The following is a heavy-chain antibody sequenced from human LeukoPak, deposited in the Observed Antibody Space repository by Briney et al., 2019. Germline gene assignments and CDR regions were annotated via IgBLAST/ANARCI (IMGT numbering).Heavy chain of an antibody. V-gene: IGHV4-59*01. Sequence: SETLSLTCTVSGGSISSYYWSWIRQPPGKGLEWIGYIYYSGGITNYNPSLKSRVTVSVDTSKNQFSLKLSSVTAADSAVYYCVREVAVRAFEIWGQGTMVTVSS. CDR2: IYYSGGIT. CDR1: GGSISSYY. CDR3: VREVAVRAFEI. J-gene: IGHJ3*02. D-gene: IGHD6-6*01.